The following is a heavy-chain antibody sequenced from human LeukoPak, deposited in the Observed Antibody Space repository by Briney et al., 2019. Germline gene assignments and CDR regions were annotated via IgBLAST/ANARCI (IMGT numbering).Heavy chain of an antibody. CDR3: ARLGFSNSGSYLAPSDY. Sequence: KPSETLSLTCTVSXGSISSYYWSWIRQPPGKGLEWIGDIYYSGGTNYNPSLKSRVTISVDTSKNQFSLKLSSVTAADTAVYYCARLGFSNSGSYLAPSDYWGQGTLVTVSS. CDR1: XGSISSYY. D-gene: IGHD1-26*01. J-gene: IGHJ4*02. CDR2: IYYSGGT. V-gene: IGHV4-59*08.